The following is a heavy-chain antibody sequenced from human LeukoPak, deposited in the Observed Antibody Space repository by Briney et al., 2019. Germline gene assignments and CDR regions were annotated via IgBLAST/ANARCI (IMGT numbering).Heavy chain of an antibody. J-gene: IGHJ4*02. CDR2: ISGSGGST. V-gene: IGHV3-23*01. D-gene: IGHD6-19*01. CDR3: AKDSRSGWYGAGDY. CDR1: GFTFSSYA. Sequence: GGSLRLSCAASGFTFSSYAMNWVRQAPAKGLEWVSAISGSGGSTYYAYSAKGRFTISRDNSKNTLYLQMDSLRAEDTAVYYCAKDSRSGWYGAGDYWGQGTLVTVSS.